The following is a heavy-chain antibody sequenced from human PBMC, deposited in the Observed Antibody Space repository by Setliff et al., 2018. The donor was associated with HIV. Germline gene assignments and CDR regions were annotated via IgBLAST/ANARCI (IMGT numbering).Heavy chain of an antibody. J-gene: IGHJ4*02. CDR3: ARRTSGPAGVDY. CDR2: TSFDEGIK. CDR1: GFTFSGFT. D-gene: IGHD2-2*01. V-gene: IGHV3-30*04. Sequence: GGSLRLSCVGSGFTFSGFTMHWVRQAPGKGLEWVAVTSFDEGIKYYRDSVKGRFTISRDNSQNTVYLQMDNLRPEDTALYYCARRTSGPAGVDYWGQGTLVTVSS.